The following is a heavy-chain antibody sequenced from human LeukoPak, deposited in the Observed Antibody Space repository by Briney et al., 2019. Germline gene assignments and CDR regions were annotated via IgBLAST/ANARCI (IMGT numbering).Heavy chain of an antibody. D-gene: IGHD1-14*01. CDR1: GFTFSSCG. J-gene: IGHJ4*02. V-gene: IGHV3-21*01. CDR3: ATETIGRHYDY. Sequence: GGSLRLSCAASGFTFSSCGFNWVRQAPGKGLGWVSSIGPTGTDRYYADLVRGRFTISRDNAKNSMYLQMDSLRDEDTAVYYCATETIGRHYDYWGQGTLLTVSS. CDR2: IGPTGTDR.